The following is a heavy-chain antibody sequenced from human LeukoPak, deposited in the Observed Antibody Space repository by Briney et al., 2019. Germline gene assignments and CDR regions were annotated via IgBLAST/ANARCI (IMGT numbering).Heavy chain of an antibody. Sequence: PSETLSLTCTVSGGSISSYYWSWIRQPPGKGLEWIAYISDIGSINYNPSLKSRVTISLDTSKNQFSLKLSSVTAADTAVYYCAREWLRPYNWFDPWGQGTLVTVSS. D-gene: IGHD5-12*01. CDR2: ISDIGSI. CDR1: GGSISSYY. CDR3: AREWLRPYNWFDP. V-gene: IGHV4-59*12. J-gene: IGHJ5*02.